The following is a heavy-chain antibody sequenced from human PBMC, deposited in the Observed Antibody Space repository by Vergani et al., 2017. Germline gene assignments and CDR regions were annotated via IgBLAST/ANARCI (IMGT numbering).Heavy chain of an antibody. CDR3: ARGDCNSTSCFHMDV. Sequence: QVKLQESGPGLVKPSETLSLICYVPGDLSSSNYRSWIRQPSGKGLQWIGYIYYSGGTNYNPPLKSRVTMSVDTSNKQFSLKLSSVTAADTAVYYCARGDCNSTSCFHMDVWERGTTVTVSS. V-gene: IGHV4-59*01. J-gene: IGHJ6*03. D-gene: IGHD2-2*01. CDR2: IYYSGGT. CDR1: GDLSSSNY.